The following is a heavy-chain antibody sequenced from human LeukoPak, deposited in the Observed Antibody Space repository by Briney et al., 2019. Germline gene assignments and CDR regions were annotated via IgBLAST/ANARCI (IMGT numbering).Heavy chain of an antibody. J-gene: IGHJ6*02. V-gene: IGHV1-24*01. CDR1: GYTLTELS. CDR2: FGPEDGET. Sequence: ASVKVSCKVSGYTLTELSMHWVRQAPGKGLEWMGGFGPEDGETIYAQKFQGRVTMTEDTSTDTAYMELSSLRSEDTAVYYCAAASPKTQYYYYYYGMDVWGQGTTVTVSS. D-gene: IGHD2-2*01. CDR3: AAASPKTQYYYYYYGMDV.